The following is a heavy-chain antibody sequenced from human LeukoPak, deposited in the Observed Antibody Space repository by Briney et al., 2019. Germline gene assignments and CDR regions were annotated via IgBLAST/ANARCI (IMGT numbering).Heavy chain of an antibody. CDR2: IRYDGGNK. CDR3: AKGITMIVVVKGYFDY. V-gene: IGHV3-30*02. J-gene: IGHJ4*02. Sequence: GGSLRLSCVASGFTFSSYGMHWARQAPGKGLEWVSFIRYDGGNKYYADSVKGRFTISRDNSKNTLYLQMNSLRAEDTAVYYCAKGITMIVVVKGYFDYWGQGTLVTVSS. CDR1: GFTFSSYG. D-gene: IGHD3-22*01.